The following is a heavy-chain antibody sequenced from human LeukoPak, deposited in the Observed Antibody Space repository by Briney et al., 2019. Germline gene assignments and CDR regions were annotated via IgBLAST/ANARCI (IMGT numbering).Heavy chain of an antibody. CDR1: GFTFSSYS. Sequence: GGSLRLSCAASGFTFSSYSMNWVRQAPGKGLEWVANIKVDGSEEYYVDSVKGRFTISRDNAKSSLYLQMNSLRAEDTAVDYCARNTAAIVLRYFYFYMDVWGKGTTVTVSS. CDR2: IKVDGSEE. CDR3: ARNTAAIVLRYFYFYMDV. J-gene: IGHJ6*03. V-gene: IGHV3-7*01. D-gene: IGHD2-2*02.